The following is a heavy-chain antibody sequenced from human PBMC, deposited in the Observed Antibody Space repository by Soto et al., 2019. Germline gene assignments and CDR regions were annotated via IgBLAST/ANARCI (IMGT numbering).Heavy chain of an antibody. Sequence: QVQLVESGGGVVQPGRSLRLSCAASGFTFSSYGMHWVRQAPGXXLEWVAVIWYDGSNXXYADSVKGRXTXXXXNSXXXXXXXXXXXXXXXXXXXXXXXXXXXXXXFDIWGQGTMVTVSS. CDR1: GFTFSSYG. CDR3: XXXXXXXXXFDI. CDR2: IWYDGSNX. J-gene: IGHJ3*02. V-gene: IGHV3-33*01.